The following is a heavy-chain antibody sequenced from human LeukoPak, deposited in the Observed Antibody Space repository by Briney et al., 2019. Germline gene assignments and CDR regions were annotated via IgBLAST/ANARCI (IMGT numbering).Heavy chain of an antibody. CDR1: GGSISSGGYS. Sequence: PSETLSLTCAVSGGSISSGGYSWSWIRQPPGKGLEWIGYIYHSGSTYYNPSLKSRVTISVDRSKNQFSLKLTSVTAADTAVYYCAREEYSRSSGYNYYYYMDVWGKGTTVTVSS. V-gene: IGHV4-30-2*01. D-gene: IGHD6-6*01. J-gene: IGHJ6*03. CDR3: AREEYSRSSGYNYYYYMDV. CDR2: IYHSGST.